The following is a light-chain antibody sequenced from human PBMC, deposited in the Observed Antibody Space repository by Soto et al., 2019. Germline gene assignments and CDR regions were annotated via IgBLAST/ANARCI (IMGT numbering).Light chain of an antibody. CDR3: HQYNHWYT. CDR2: GAS. Sequence: EIVMTQSPATLSVSPGERVTLSCWASQSVSSNLAWYQQKTGQAPRLLIYGASTRATDIPARFSGSGSGTEFTLTISSLQSEDSAVYYCHQYNHWYTFGQGTKLEIK. CDR1: QSVSSN. V-gene: IGKV3-15*01. J-gene: IGKJ2*01.